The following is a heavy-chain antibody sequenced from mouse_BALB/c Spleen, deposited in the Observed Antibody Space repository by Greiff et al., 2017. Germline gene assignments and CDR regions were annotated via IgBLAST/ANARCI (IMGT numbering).Heavy chain of an antibody. V-gene: IGHV5-4*02. CDR2: ISDGGSYT. CDR1: GFTFSDYY. CDR3: ARDSGYYGNYTEGFDY. J-gene: IGHJ2*01. Sequence: EVKVVESGGGLVKPGGSLKLSCAASGFTFSDYYMYWVRQTPEKRLEWVATISDGGSYTYYPDSVKGRFTISRDNAKNNLYLQMSSLKSEDTAMYYCARDSGYYGNYTEGFDYWGQGTTLTVSS. D-gene: IGHD2-1*01.